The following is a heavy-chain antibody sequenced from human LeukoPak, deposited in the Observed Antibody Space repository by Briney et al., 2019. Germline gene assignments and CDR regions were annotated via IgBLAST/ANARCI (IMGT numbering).Heavy chain of an antibody. J-gene: IGHJ4*02. CDR3: ARVGRGDHTWGSYYCDH. CDR1: GDSFSSFH. CDR2: ISSGGRT. Sequence: PSQTLSLTSTVSGDSFSSFHWSWLRQPPGPGLEWIGDISSGGRTSYNPSLQSRVTISVDTPKSPFSLKLSSVTAADTAVYYCARVGRGDHTWGSYYCDHWGQGTLVSVSS. D-gene: IGHD3-16*01. V-gene: IGHV4-59*01.